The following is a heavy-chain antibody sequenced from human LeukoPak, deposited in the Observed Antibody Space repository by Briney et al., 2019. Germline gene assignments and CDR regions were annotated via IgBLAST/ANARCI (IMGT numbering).Heavy chain of an antibody. D-gene: IGHD5-12*01. Sequence: MSSETLSLTCTVSGGSISSYYWTWIRQPPGKGLEWIGYIYYSGNTNYNPSLKSRVTISIDTSNNQFSLKLSSVTAADTAVYYCARGIVATIAGGYYYYYMDVWGKGTTVTVSS. V-gene: IGHV4-59*01. J-gene: IGHJ6*03. CDR1: GGSISSYY. CDR2: IYYSGNT. CDR3: ARGIVATIAGGYYYYYMDV.